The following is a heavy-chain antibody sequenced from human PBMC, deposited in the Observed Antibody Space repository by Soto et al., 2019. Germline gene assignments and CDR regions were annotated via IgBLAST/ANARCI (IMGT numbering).Heavy chain of an antibody. CDR2: ISYNSAYI. Sequence: EVQLVESGGGLVRPGGSLRLSCAASGFTFSSCSMNWVRQAPGGGLEWVSSISYNSAYIYYADSLRGRFTISRDNTRNSLSLQMNNLRAEDTAVYYCERDDTGWSRDYWGQGTLVPVSA. CDR1: GFTFSSCS. J-gene: IGHJ4*02. CDR3: ERDDTGWSRDY. D-gene: IGHD6-19*01. V-gene: IGHV3-21*01.